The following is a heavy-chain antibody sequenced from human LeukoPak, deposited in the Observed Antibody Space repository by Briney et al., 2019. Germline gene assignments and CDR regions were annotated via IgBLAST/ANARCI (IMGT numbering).Heavy chain of an antibody. D-gene: IGHD1-26*01. J-gene: IGHJ4*02. CDR1: GFTFSSYA. Sequence: PGGSLRLSCAASGFTFSSYAMHWVRQAPGKGLEWVSVIYSGGSTYYADSVKGRFTISRDNSKNTLYLQMNSLRAEDTAVYYCARDRIVGATRYLDYWGQGTLVTVSS. CDR3: ARDRIVGATRYLDY. CDR2: IYSGGST. V-gene: IGHV3-66*01.